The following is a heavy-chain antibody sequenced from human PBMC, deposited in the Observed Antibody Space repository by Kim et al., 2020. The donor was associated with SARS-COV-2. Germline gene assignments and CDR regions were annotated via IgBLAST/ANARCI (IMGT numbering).Heavy chain of an antibody. CDR1: GYSFTSYW. CDR3: ARLGIAAAGGHDAFDI. Sequence: GESLKISCKGSGYSFTSYWIGWVRQMPGKGLEWMGIIYPGDSDTRYSPSFQGQVTISADKSISTAYLQWSSLKASDTAMYYCARLGIAAAGGHDAFDIWGQGTMVTVSS. CDR2: IYPGDSDT. J-gene: IGHJ3*02. D-gene: IGHD6-13*01. V-gene: IGHV5-51*01.